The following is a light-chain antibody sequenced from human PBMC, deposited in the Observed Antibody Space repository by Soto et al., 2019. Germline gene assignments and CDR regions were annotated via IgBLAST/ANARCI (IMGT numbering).Light chain of an antibody. J-gene: IGLJ2*01. CDR3: SSYAGSYTGI. CDR1: SSDVGNYNL. CDR2: EVD. V-gene: IGLV2-23*02. Sequence: QSVLTQPASVSGSPGQSITISCTGTSSDVGNYNLVSWYQQHPGKAPKFIIYEVDKRPSGVPSRFSGSKSGNTASLTISGLQAEDEAEYHCSSYAGSYTGIFGGGTKLTVL.